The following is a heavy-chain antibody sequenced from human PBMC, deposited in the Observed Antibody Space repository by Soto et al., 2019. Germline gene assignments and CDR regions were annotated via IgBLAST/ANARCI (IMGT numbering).Heavy chain of an antibody. V-gene: IGHV1-69*08. CDR2: IIPILGIA. CDR3: ARDSKGRYYDLWSGYYRY. D-gene: IGHD3-3*01. J-gene: IGHJ4*02. CDR1: GGTFSSYT. Sequence: QVQLVQSGAEVKKPGSSVKVSCKASGGTFSSYTISWVRQAPGQGLEWMGRIIPILGIANYAQKFQGRVTITADKSTSTAYMELSSLRSEDTAVYYCARDSKGRYYDLWSGYYRYWGQGTLVTVSS.